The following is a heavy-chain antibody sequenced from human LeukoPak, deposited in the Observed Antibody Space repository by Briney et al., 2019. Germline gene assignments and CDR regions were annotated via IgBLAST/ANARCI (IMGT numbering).Heavy chain of an antibody. D-gene: IGHD5-12*01. CDR2: INQDGSEK. J-gene: IGHJ6*02. Sequence: GGSLRLSCAASGFTFSKFWMTWVRRTPGKGLEWGANINQDGSEKSYVDSVKGRFTISRDNTKNSLYLQMNSLRVEDTALYYCARGSGHDRVYYYGMDVWGQGTTVTVSS. CDR3: ARGSGHDRVYYYGMDV. V-gene: IGHV3-7*03. CDR1: GFTFSKFW.